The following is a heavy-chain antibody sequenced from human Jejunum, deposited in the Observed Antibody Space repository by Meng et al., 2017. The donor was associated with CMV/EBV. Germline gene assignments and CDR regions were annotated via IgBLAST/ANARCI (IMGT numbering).Heavy chain of an antibody. CDR1: SSGYY. J-gene: IGHJ4*02. D-gene: IGHD3-22*01. CDR3: ARAPYNYFDSSGDPPDY. V-gene: IGHV4-39*07. CDR2: IYYSGST. Sequence: SSGYYWGWISQPPGKGLEWSGNIYYSGSTYYNPSLKRRVVISVDTSRNQFSLKLSSVTAADTAVYYCARAPYNYFDSSGDPPDYWGQGTRGTVSS.